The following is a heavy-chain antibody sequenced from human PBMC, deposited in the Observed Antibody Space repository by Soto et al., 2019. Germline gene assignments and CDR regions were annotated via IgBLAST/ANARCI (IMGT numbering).Heavy chain of an antibody. J-gene: IGHJ5*02. V-gene: IGHV1-24*01. CDR2: FDPEDGET. D-gene: IGHD6-19*01. CDR3: ATESFGSRAIAVAHRGWFDP. CDR1: GYTLTELS. Sequence: GASVKVSCKVSGYTLTELSMHWVRQAPGKGLELMGGFDPEDGETIYAQKFQGRVTMTEDTSTDTAYMELSSLRSEDTAGYYCATESFGSRAIAVAHRGWFDPWGQGTLVTVS.